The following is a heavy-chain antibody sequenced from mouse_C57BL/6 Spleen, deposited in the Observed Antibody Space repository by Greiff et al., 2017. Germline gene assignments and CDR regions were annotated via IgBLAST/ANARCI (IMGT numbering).Heavy chain of an antibody. V-gene: IGHV3-1*01. CDR1: GYSITSGYD. J-gene: IGHJ4*01. CDR2: ISYSGST. CDR3: ARAPDDYDGYYAMYY. D-gene: IGHD2-4*01. Sequence: EVKLQESGPGMVKPSQSLSLTCTVTGYSITSGYDWHWIRHFPRNKLEWMGYISYSGSTNYKPSLKSRISITHDTSKNHFFLKLKSVTTEDTATDYCARAPDDYDGYYAMYYWGQGTSVTFAA.